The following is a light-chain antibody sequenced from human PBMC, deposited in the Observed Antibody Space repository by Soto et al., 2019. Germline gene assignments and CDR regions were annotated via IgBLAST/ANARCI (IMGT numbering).Light chain of an antibody. CDR1: SSDVGAYNY. V-gene: IGLV2-14*01. Sequence: QSVLTQPASVSGSPGQSITISCTGTSSDVGAYNYVSWYQHYSGKAPKLMIYEASNRPSGVSDRFSGSKSGNTASLTISGLQVEDEADYYCASYRRSNTLYVFGTGTKLTVL. J-gene: IGLJ1*01. CDR3: ASYRRSNTLYV. CDR2: EAS.